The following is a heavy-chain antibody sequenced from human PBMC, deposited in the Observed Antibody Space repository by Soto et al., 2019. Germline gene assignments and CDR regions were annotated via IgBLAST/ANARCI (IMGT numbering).Heavy chain of an antibody. D-gene: IGHD7-27*01. CDR2: IPNNGSP. CDR3: ARIGWGGDS. J-gene: IGHJ4*02. V-gene: IGHV4-61*01. CDR1: GGSVRTGSYH. Sequence: QVQLQESGPGRVKPSETLSLTCSVSGGSVRTGSYHWSWIRQPPGKGLEWIGFIPNNGSPDYNPSLNSRGVVSIDRSKNQVSLKVNSVTAADTAVYFCARIGWGGDSWGQGTLVTVSS.